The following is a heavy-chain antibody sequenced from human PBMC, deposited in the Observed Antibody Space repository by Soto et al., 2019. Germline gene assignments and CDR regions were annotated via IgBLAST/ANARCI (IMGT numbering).Heavy chain of an antibody. CDR3: ARGGDCGGDCYLDY. V-gene: IGHV3-66*01. CDR1: GFTVRNNY. Sequence: EVELVGSGGGLVQPGESLRLSCAAFGFTVRNNYMAWVGQAPGKGLEWVSVIYSDGATYYADSVKDRFTISRDNSENTVSLEMDRLRAEDTAVYFCARGGDCGGDCYLDYWGLGILVTVSS. J-gene: IGHJ4*02. CDR2: IYSDGAT. D-gene: IGHD2-21*01.